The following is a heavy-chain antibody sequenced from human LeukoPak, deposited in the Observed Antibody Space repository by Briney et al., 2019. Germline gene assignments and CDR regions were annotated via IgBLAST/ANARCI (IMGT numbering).Heavy chain of an antibody. CDR1: GFTFRSYG. CDR2: INSNGRST. Sequence: PGTSLRLSCAASGFTFRSYGMHWVRQAPRKGLEYVSAINSNGRSTYYADSVKGRFTISRDNSKNTVYLQMSSLRAEDTAVYYCARVTDYGDYGGVFDYWGQGTLVTVSS. V-gene: IGHV3-64D*09. CDR3: ARVTDYGDYGGVFDY. J-gene: IGHJ4*02. D-gene: IGHD4-17*01.